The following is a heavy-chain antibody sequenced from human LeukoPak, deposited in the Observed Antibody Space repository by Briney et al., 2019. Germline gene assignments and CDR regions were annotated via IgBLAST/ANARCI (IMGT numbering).Heavy chain of an antibody. CDR2: VDPEDGET. V-gene: IGHV1-69-2*01. Sequence: ATVKISCKVSGYTFTDYYMHWVQQAPGKGLEWMGLVDPEDGETIYAEKFQGRVTITADTSTDTAYMELSSLRSEDTAVYYCATDLPLEWDSMTLYYFDYWGQGTLVTVSS. CDR1: GYTFTDYY. J-gene: IGHJ4*02. CDR3: ATDLPLEWDSMTLYYFDY. D-gene: IGHD3-22*01.